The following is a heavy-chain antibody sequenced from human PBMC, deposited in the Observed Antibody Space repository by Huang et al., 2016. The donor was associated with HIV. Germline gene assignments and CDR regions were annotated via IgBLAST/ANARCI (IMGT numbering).Heavy chain of an antibody. CDR2: ISHDGSTK. Sequence: QVDLVESGGGVVQPGRSLRLSCAASGFTFSTNPIHWVRQGPGQGLEWVAVISHDGSTKFYAESVKGRSAISRDNSKNMVYLQIYRLRVEDTGVYYCAREKGLEDWGQGTLVTVSS. J-gene: IGHJ4*02. D-gene: IGHD1-1*01. V-gene: IGHV3-30*09. CDR1: GFTFSTNP. CDR3: AREKGLED.